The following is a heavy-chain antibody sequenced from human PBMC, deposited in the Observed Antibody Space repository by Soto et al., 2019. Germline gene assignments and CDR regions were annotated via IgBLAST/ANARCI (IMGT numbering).Heavy chain of an antibody. J-gene: IGHJ6*02. CDR2: ISGSGGST. CDR1: GFTFSSYA. CDR3: AKDLGYCSSTSCYDGMDV. V-gene: IGHV3-23*01. Sequence: GGSLRLSCAASGFTFSSYAMSWVRQAPRKGLEWVSAISGSGGSTYYADSVKGRFTISRDNSKNTLYLQMNSLRAEDTAVYYCAKDLGYCSSTSCYDGMDVWGQGTTVTVSS. D-gene: IGHD2-2*01.